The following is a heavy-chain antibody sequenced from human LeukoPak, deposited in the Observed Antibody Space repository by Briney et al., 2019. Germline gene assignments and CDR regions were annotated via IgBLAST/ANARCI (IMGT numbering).Heavy chain of an antibody. V-gene: IGHV3-23*01. J-gene: IGHJ4*02. CDR2: ISDSGNT. Sequence: GGSLSLSCAASGFTLSSYAMSWVRQAPGKGLEWVSAISDSGNTYHADSVKGRFTISRDSSKNTLFLQMNRLRPEDAAVYYCAKAPVTTCRGAYCYPFDYWGQGTLVTVSS. CDR3: AKAPVTTCRGAYCYPFDY. CDR1: GFTLSSYA. D-gene: IGHD2-21*01.